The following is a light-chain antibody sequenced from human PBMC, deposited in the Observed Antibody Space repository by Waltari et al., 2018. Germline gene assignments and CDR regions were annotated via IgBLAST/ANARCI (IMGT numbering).Light chain of an antibody. CDR3: QVWDSSSDLVV. Sequence: SYVLTQPPSGSVAPGQTARITCGGNNIGSKSVPGYQQKPGQAPVLVVYDDSDRPSGIPERFSGSNSGNTATLTISRVEAGDEADYYCQVWDSSSDLVVFGGGTKLTVL. CDR2: DDS. CDR1: NIGSKS. J-gene: IGLJ2*01. V-gene: IGLV3-21*02.